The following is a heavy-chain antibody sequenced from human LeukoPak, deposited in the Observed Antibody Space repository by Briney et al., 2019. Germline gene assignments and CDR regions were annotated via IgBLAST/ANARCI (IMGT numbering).Heavy chain of an antibody. Sequence: PGGSLRLSCAASGFTVSSNYMSWVRQPPGKGLEWVSVIYSGGSTYYADSVKGRFTISRDNSKNTLYLQMNSLRAEDTAVYYCARWAPGRFLEWSLWGHGTMVTVSS. J-gene: IGHJ3*01. D-gene: IGHD3-3*01. CDR1: GFTVSSNY. V-gene: IGHV3-66*01. CDR2: IYSGGST. CDR3: ARWAPGRFLEWSL.